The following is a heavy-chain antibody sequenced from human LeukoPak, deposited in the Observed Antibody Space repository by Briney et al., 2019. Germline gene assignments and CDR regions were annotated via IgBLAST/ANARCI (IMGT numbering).Heavy chain of an antibody. Sequence: PGGSLRLSCAASGFTFSSTYMSWVRQAPGKGLEWVSVIYSGGNIYYIESVKGRFTISRDTSKNTLYLQMNSLRAEDTAVYFWAGRHCSGGGCYFAGADPFDYWGRGTLVTVSS. J-gene: IGHJ4*02. CDR3: AGRHCSGGGCYFAGADPFDY. D-gene: IGHD2-15*01. CDR2: IYSGGNI. V-gene: IGHV3-53*01. CDR1: GFTFSSTY.